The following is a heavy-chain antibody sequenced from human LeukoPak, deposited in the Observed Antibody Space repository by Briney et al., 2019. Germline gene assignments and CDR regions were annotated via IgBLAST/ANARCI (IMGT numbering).Heavy chain of an antibody. Sequence: ASVTVSFKASGYTFTSYYMHWVRQAPGQGLEWMGIINPSGGSTSYAQKFQGRVTMTRDMSTSTVYMELSSLRSEDTAVYYGASLGSRRYDILTGYRGDAFDIWGQGTMVTVSS. J-gene: IGHJ3*02. CDR2: INPSGGST. D-gene: IGHD3-9*01. V-gene: IGHV1-46*01. CDR1: GYTFTSYY. CDR3: ASLGSRRYDILTGYRGDAFDI.